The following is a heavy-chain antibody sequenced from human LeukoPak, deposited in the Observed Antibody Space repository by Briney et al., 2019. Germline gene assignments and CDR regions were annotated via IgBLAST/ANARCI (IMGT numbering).Heavy chain of an antibody. J-gene: IGHJ4*02. Sequence: ASVKASCKASGYTFSAYYMYWVREAPGQGLEWMGWINPNTGDTNYAQNFQGRVTMTRDTSISTVYMEVSSLRSDDTAVYYCARSCGGDCYILDSWGQGTLVTVSS. V-gene: IGHV1-2*02. CDR3: ARSCGGDCYILDS. D-gene: IGHD2-21*02. CDR2: INPNTGDT. CDR1: GYTFSAYY.